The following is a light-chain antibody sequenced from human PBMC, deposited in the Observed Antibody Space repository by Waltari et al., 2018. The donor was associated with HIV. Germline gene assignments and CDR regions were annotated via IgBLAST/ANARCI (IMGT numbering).Light chain of an antibody. V-gene: IGKV1-39*01. CDR1: QNIDTF. J-gene: IGKJ3*01. CDR2: HTS. Sequence: DIQLTQTPSSLSASVGDRVTITCRSNQNIDTFLSWYQQKPGKAPRLLIDHTSSFQGGVPTRFSGSGSETYFTLTISGLQPEDCATYFCLQSFTPPLTFGPGTKLDIK. CDR3: LQSFTPPLT.